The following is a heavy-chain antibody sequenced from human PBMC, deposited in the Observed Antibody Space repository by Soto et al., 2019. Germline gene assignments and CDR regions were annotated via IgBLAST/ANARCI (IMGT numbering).Heavy chain of an antibody. V-gene: IGHV3-30*18. CDR2: ISYDGSNK. J-gene: IGHJ4*02. CDR3: AKDLTEVVVITTCFDY. Sequence: QVQLVESGGGVVQPGRSLRLSCAASGFTFSSYGMHWVRQAPGKGLEWVAVISYDGSNKYYADSVKGRFTISRDNSKNTLYLQMNSLRAEDTAVYYCAKDLTEVVVITTCFDYWGQGTLVTVSS. D-gene: IGHD3-22*01. CDR1: GFTFSSYG.